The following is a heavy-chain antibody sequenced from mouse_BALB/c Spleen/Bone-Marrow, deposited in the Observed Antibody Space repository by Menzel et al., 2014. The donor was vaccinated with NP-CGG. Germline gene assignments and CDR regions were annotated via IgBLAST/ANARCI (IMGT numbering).Heavy chain of an antibody. CDR1: GFTFSSFG. V-gene: IGHV5-17*02. J-gene: IGHJ1*01. Sequence: EVKLVESGGGLVQPGGSRKLSCAASGFTFSSFGMHWVRRAPEKGLEWVAYISSGSSTIYYADTVKGRFTISRDNPKNPLFVQMASLRAEDTAMYYCARWGRWEKWYFDVWGAGTTVTVSS. CDR3: ARWGRWEKWYFDV. CDR2: ISSGSSTI. D-gene: IGHD1-1*02.